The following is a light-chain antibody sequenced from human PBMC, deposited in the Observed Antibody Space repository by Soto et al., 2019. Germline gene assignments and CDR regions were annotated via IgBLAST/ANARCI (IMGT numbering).Light chain of an antibody. V-gene: IGLV2-23*02. CDR2: EVS. CDR3: CSFARSSTWV. J-gene: IGLJ3*02. CDR1: SGDVGSYNL. Sequence: QSVLTQPASVSGSPGQSITISCTGTSGDVGSYNLVSWYQQHPGKAPKLMIYEVSKRPSGVSNRFSGSKSGNTASLTSSGLRAEDEADYYCCSFARSSTWVFGGGTKLTVL.